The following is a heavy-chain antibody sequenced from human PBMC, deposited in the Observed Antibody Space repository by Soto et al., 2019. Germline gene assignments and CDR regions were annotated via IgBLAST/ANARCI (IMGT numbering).Heavy chain of an antibody. CDR3: AREVVPATVDFYYYYIDF. Sequence: QVQLQESGPGLVKPSQTLSLTCTVSGGFISSGDYYWNWIRQLPGKGLEWIGYIEHSGSSFYNPSLKGGVALALDTSKKQFSLKLNSVTAADAAVYYCAREVVPATVDFYYYYIDFWGKGTTVTVSS. D-gene: IGHD2-2*01. J-gene: IGHJ6*03. CDR1: GGFISSGDYY. CDR2: IEHSGSS. V-gene: IGHV4-31*03.